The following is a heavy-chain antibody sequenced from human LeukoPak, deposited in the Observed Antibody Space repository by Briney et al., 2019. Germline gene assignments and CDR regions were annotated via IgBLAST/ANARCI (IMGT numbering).Heavy chain of an antibody. Sequence: GGSLRLSCAASGFTFSNAWMSWVRQAPGKGLEWVGRIKNKTDGGTTDYAAPVKGRFTISRDDSKNTLYLQMNSLKTEDTAVYYCTTEDLYGSSRYRCRAFDIWGQGTMVTVSS. CDR2: IKNKTDGGTT. CDR3: TTEDLYGSSRYRCRAFDI. D-gene: IGHD6-13*01. V-gene: IGHV3-15*01. J-gene: IGHJ3*02. CDR1: GFTFSNAW.